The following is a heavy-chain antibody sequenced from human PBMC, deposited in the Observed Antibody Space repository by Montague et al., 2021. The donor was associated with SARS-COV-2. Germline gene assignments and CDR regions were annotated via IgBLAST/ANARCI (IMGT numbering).Heavy chain of an antibody. CDR2: LNEDGSHT. D-gene: IGHD1-26*01. J-gene: IGHJ4*02. CDR3: ARDVGGRASY. Sequence: SRSLSLSASEFLFSRYWMHWVRQIPGKGLVWVSRLNEDGSHTTYADSVKGRFTISRDNARNTLYLQMNSLRVEDTAVYYCARDVGGRASYWGQGTLVTVSS. V-gene: IGHV3-74*01. CDR1: EFLFSRYW.